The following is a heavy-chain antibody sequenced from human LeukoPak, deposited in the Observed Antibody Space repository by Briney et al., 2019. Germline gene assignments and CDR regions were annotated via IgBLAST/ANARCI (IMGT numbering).Heavy chain of an antibody. Sequence: GGSLRLSXAASGFTFSSYWMSWVRQAPGKGLEWVANIKQDGSEKYYVDSVKGRFTISRDNAKNSLYLQMNSLRAEDTAVYCCARDAHNDFWSGSESNFDYWGQGTLVTVSS. CDR3: ARDAHNDFWSGSESNFDY. CDR2: IKQDGSEK. D-gene: IGHD3-3*01. CDR1: GFTFSSYW. V-gene: IGHV3-7*01. J-gene: IGHJ4*02.